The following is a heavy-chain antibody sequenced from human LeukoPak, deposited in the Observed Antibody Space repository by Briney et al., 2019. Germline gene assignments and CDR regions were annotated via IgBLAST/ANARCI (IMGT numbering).Heavy chain of an antibody. D-gene: IGHD6-13*01. CDR3: AGEFSSSPASMDV. V-gene: IGHV3-21*01. Sequence: SGGSLRLSCAASGFTFDDYGMTWVRQAPGKGLEWVSYISSSGSYVDYADSVRGRFTISRDNAKNSLFLQMNSLRAEDTAVYYCAGEFSSSPASMDVWGQGTTVTVSS. CDR2: ISSSGSYV. J-gene: IGHJ6*02. CDR1: GFTFDDYG.